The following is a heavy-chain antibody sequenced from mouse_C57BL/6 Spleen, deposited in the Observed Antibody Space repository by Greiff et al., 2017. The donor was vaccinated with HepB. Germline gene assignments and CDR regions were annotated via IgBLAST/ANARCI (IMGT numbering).Heavy chain of an antibody. Sequence: QVQLQQPGAELVKPGASVKLSCKASGYTFTSYWMHWVKQRTGRGLEWIGRIDPNSGGTKYNEKFKSKATLTVDKPSSTAYMQRSGLTSEDSAVYYCASSWDGAFDDWGRGTTLTVSS. V-gene: IGHV1-72*01. CDR3: ASSWDGAFDD. D-gene: IGHD4-1*01. CDR2: IDPNSGGT. J-gene: IGHJ2*01. CDR1: GYTFTSYW.